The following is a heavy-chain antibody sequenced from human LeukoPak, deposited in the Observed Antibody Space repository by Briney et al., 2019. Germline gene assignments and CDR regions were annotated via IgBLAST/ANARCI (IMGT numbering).Heavy chain of an antibody. CDR3: ARPRSDSGYFSDGFDV. D-gene: IGHD3-22*01. CDR2: IIPIFGTP. CDR1: GGSISNRA. J-gene: IGHJ3*01. Sequence: AASVKVSCKASGGSISNRAISWVRRAPGQGLEWMGGIIPIFGTPHYAQKFQGRVTITADTFMSTAYMELSSLKSEDTAVYYCARPRSDSGYFSDGFDVWGQGTMVTVSS. V-gene: IGHV1-69*06.